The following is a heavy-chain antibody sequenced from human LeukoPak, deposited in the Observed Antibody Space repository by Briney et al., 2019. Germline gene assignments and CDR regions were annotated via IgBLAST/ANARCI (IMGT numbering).Heavy chain of an antibody. D-gene: IGHD3-3*01. CDR2: IRSKAYGGTT. V-gene: IGHV3-49*04. CDR1: GFTFGDYA. CDR3: TRVDTIFGVVFDY. J-gene: IGHJ4*02. Sequence: GGSLRLSCTASGFTFGDYAMSWVRQAPGKGLEWVGLIRSKAYGGTTEYAASVKGRFTISRDDSKSIAYLQMNSLKTEDTAVYYCTRVDTIFGVVFDYWGQGTLVTVSS.